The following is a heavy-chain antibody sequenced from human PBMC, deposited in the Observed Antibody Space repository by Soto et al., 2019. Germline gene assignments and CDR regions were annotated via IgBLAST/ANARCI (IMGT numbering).Heavy chain of an antibody. J-gene: IGHJ5*02. D-gene: IGHD3-10*01. CDR3: AGTVLLWFGATLPPPNWFDP. CDR1: GGTFSSYT. CDR2: IIPILGIA. Sequence: QVQLVQSGAEVKKPGSSVKVSCKASGGTFSSYTISWVRQAPGQGLEWMGRIIPILGIANYAQKFQGRVTITADKSTSTAYMELSSLRSEDTAVYYCAGTVLLWFGATLPPPNWFDPWGQGTLVTVSS. V-gene: IGHV1-69*02.